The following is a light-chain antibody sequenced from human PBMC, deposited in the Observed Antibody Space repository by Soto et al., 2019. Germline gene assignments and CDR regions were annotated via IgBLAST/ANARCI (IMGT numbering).Light chain of an antibody. V-gene: IGLV2-14*01. CDR1: SSDVGGYNY. CDR2: DVS. CDR3: SSSTSSSPL. Sequence: QSALTQPASVSGSPGQSITISCTGTSSDVGGYNYVSWYQQHPGKAPKLMIYDVSNRPSGVSNRFSGSKSGNTASLTISGLQAEDEADYYCSSSTSSSPLFGTGTKVTVL. J-gene: IGLJ1*01.